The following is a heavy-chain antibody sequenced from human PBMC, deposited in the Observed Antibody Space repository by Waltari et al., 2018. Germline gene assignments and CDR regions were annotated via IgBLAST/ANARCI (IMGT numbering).Heavy chain of an antibody. CDR3: AREESSGWLSFDY. D-gene: IGHD6-19*01. Sequence: EVQLVESGGGLVQPGGSLRLSCAASGFTFSSYSMNWVRQAPGKGLEWVSYISSSSSTIYSADSVKGRFTISRDNAKNSLYLQMNSLRAEDTAVYYCAREESSGWLSFDYWGQGTLVTVSS. V-gene: IGHV3-48*04. CDR1: GFTFSSYS. J-gene: IGHJ4*02. CDR2: ISSSSSTI.